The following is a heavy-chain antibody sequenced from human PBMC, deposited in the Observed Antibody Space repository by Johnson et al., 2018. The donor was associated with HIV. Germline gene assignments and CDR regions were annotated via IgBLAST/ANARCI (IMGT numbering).Heavy chain of an antibody. CDR2: IWYDGSNK. D-gene: IGHD1-26*01. J-gene: IGHJ3*02. Sequence: QMQLVESGGGVVQPGRSLRLSCAASGFTFSTYGMHWVRQAPGKGLEWVAVIWYDGSNKYYADSVKGRFTISRDNSKNTLYLQMNSLRAEDTAVYYCASREVGAKSEHAFDIWGQGTMVTVSS. CDR3: ASREVGAKSEHAFDI. V-gene: IGHV3-30*06. CDR1: GFTFSTYG.